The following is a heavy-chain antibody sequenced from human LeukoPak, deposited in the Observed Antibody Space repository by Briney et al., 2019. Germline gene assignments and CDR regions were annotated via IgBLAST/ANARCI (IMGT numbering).Heavy chain of an antibody. V-gene: IGHV3-9*01. CDR1: GFTFDDYA. CDR3: AKNSRGTESLDY. D-gene: IGHD1-1*01. CDR2: ISWNSGSI. J-gene: IGHJ4*02. Sequence: GGSLRLSCAASGFTFDDYAMHWVRQAPGKGLEWVSGISWNSGSIGYADSVKGRFTISRDNVKNSLYLQMNSLRAEDTALYYCAKNSRGTESLDYWGQGTLVTVSS.